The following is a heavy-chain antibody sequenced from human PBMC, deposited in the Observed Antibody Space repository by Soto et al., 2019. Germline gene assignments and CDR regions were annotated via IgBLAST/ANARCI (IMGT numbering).Heavy chain of an antibody. Sequence: PGGSLRLSCAASGVTFSRYGLYWVRQAPGKGLEWVTIISNDGSNKNYADSVKGRFTISRDNSKNTLYLQMNSLRAEDTAVYYCAKDIGRYYYIDVGGKGTTVTVSS. V-gene: IGHV3-30*18. D-gene: IGHD1-26*01. CDR3: AKDIGRYYYIDV. J-gene: IGHJ6*03. CDR2: ISNDGSNK. CDR1: GVTFSRYG.